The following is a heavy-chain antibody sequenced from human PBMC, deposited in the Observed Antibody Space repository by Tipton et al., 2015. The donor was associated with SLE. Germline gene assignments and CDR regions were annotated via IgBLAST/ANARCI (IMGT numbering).Heavy chain of an antibody. Sequence: GSLRLSCAASGFTFSSYAMSWVRQAPGKGLEWVARISGSGGSTYYADSVKGRFTISRDNSKNTLYLQMNSLRAEDTAVYYCAKDKRGGYGSGSYHPEPFDYWGQGTLVTVSS. D-gene: IGHD3-10*01. CDR3: AKDKRGGYGSGSYHPEPFDY. CDR2: ISGSGGST. J-gene: IGHJ4*02. V-gene: IGHV3-23*01. CDR1: GFTFSSYA.